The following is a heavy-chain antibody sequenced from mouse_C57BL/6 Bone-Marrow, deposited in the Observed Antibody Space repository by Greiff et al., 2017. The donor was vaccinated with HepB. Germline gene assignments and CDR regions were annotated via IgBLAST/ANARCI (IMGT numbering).Heavy chain of an antibody. CDR2: IDPSDSYT. V-gene: IGHV1-69*01. J-gene: IGHJ4*01. CDR1: GYTFTSYW. Sequence: VKLQQPGAELVMPGASVKLSCKASGYTFTSYWMHWVKQRPGQGLEWIGEIDPSDSYTNYNQKFKGKSTLTVDKSSSTAYMQLSSLTSKDSAVYYCARDQDYYAMDYWGQGTSVTVSS. CDR3: ARDQDYYAMDY.